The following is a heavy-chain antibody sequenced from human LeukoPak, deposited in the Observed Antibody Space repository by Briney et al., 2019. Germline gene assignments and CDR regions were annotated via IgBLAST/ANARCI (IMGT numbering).Heavy chain of an antibody. D-gene: IGHD3-16*02. CDR2: ISSSSSYI. J-gene: IGHJ4*02. Sequence: PGGSLRLSCAASGFTFSSYSMNWVRQAPGKGLEWVSSISSSSSYIYYADSVKGRFTISRDNAKNSLYLQMNSLRAEDTAVYYCARESYDYVWGSYRPGEYWGQGTLVTVSS. CDR3: ARESYDYVWGSYRPGEY. CDR1: GFTFSSYS. V-gene: IGHV3-21*01.